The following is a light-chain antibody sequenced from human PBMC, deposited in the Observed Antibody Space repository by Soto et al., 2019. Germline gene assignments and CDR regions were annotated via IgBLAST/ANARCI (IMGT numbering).Light chain of an antibody. CDR2: GAS. Sequence: IVFTHSPCTLSFSPPQRCTLSFSSSQSVSSSYLAWYQQKPGQAPRLLIYGASSRATGTPDRFSGSGFGTQFTLTISRLEPEDFAVYYCQQYGSSPLTFGGGTKVDIK. CDR3: QQYGSSPLT. J-gene: IGKJ4*01. CDR1: QSVSSSY. V-gene: IGKV3-20*01.